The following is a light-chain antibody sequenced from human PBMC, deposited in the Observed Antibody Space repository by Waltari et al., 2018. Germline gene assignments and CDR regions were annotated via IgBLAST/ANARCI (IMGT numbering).Light chain of an antibody. CDR3: QHYVRLPVT. CDR2: GAS. V-gene: IGKV3-20*01. Sequence: EIVLTQSPGTLSLSTGERATLPCRTSQSVGRTLAWYQQKPGQAPSLLIYGASIRATGIPDRFSGSGSGTDFSLTISRLEPEDFAVYYCQHYVRLPVTFGQGTKVEIK. J-gene: IGKJ1*01. CDR1: QSVGRT.